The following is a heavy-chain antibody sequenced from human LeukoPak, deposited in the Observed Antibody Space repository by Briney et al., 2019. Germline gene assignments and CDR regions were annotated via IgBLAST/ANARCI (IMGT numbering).Heavy chain of an antibody. J-gene: IGHJ5*02. CDR3: AREVGSGWANWFDP. D-gene: IGHD6-19*01. CDR2: ISAYNGNT. V-gene: IGHV1-18*01. Sequence: ASVKVSCKASGYTFTSYGISWVRQAPGQGLEWMGWISAYNGNTNYAQKLQGGVTMTTDTSTSTAYMELRSLRSDDTAVYYCAREVGSGWANWFDPWGQGTLVTVSS. CDR1: GYTFTSYG.